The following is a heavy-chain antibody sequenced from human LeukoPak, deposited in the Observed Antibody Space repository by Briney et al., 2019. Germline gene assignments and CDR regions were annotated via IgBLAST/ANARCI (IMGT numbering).Heavy chain of an antibody. J-gene: IGHJ4*02. CDR3: AKKHYDILTGYPHFDY. CDR1: GFTFSSYG. V-gene: IGHV3-30*02. D-gene: IGHD3-9*01. Sequence: GGSLRLSCAASGFTFSSYGMHWVRQAPGKGLEWVAFIRYDGSNKYYADSVKGRFTISRDNSKNTLYLQMNSLRAEDTAVYYCAKKHYDILTGYPHFDYWGQGTLVTVSS. CDR2: IRYDGSNK.